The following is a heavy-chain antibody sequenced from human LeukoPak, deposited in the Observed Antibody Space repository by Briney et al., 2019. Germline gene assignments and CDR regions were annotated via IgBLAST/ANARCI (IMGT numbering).Heavy chain of an antibody. J-gene: IGHJ4*02. D-gene: IGHD1-26*01. CDR2: INPNSGGT. CDR1: RGTFSSYT. V-gene: IGHV1-2*02. CDR3: ARDIVVKGDY. Sequence: GASVKVSCKASRGTFSSYTISWVRQAPGQGLEWMGWINPNSGGTNYAQKFQGRVTMTRDTSISTAYMELSRLRSDDTAVYYCARDIVVKGDYWGQGTLVTVSS.